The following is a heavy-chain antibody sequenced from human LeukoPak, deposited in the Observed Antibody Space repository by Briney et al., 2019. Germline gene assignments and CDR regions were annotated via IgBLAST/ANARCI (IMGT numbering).Heavy chain of an antibody. CDR3: ANGLAYCGGDCYPGFAW. J-gene: IGHJ4*02. CDR1: GFTFSSHA. V-gene: IGHV3-23*01. CDR2: ISGSGGST. D-gene: IGHD2-21*02. Sequence: GGSLRLSCAAFGFTFSSHAMTWVRQAPGKGLEWVSSISGSGGSTYYADSVKGRFTISRDNSKNTLYLQMNSLRVEDTAVYYCANGLAYCGGDCYPGFAWWGQGTLVTVSS.